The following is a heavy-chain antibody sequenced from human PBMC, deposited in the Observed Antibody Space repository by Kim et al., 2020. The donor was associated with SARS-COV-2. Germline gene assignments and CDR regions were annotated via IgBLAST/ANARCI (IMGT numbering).Heavy chain of an antibody. D-gene: IGHD3-16*02. CDR3: AKGGTLYVWGSYRQGAFDI. Sequence: GGSLRLSCAASGFTFSSYAMSWVRQAPGKGLEWVSSISGSGGSTYYADSVKGRFTISRDNSKNTLYLQMNSLRAEDTAVYYCAKGGTLYVWGSYRQGAFDIWGQGTMVTVSS. J-gene: IGHJ3*02. CDR2: ISGSGGST. CDR1: GFTFSSYA. V-gene: IGHV3-23*01.